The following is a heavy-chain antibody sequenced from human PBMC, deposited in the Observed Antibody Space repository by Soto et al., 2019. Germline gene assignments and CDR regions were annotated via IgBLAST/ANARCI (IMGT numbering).Heavy chain of an antibody. CDR3: ARRGPGTYFDY. Sequence: EVQLLESGGGLVQPGGSLRLSCAASGFTFSSYAMRWVRQAPGKGLEWVSAVSGSGGSTYYADSVKGRFTFSRDKSKNTLYLQMNSLRAEDTAVYYCARRGPGTYFDYWGQGTLVTVSS. CDR1: GFTFSSYA. CDR2: VSGSGGST. D-gene: IGHD6-13*01. V-gene: IGHV3-23*01. J-gene: IGHJ4*02.